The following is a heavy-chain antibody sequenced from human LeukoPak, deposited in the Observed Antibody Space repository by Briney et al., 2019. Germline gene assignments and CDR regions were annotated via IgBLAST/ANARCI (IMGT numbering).Heavy chain of an antibody. CDR1: GGSISSGSYY. D-gene: IGHD2-21*02. V-gene: IGHV4-61*02. CDR2: FHTSGST. J-gene: IGHJ4*02. Sequence: PSETLSLTCTVSGGSISSGSYYWSWIRQPAGKGLEWIGRFHTSGSTYYNPSLRSRVTISADTSQNQFSLKLGSVTAADTAVYYCARDLDGDYDSYSFDYWGQGILVTVSS. CDR3: ARDLDGDYDSYSFDY.